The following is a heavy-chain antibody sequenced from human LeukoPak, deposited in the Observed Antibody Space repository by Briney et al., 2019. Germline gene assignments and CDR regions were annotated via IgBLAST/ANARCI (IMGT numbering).Heavy chain of an antibody. CDR1: GFTFSSYA. CDR3: AKVRTGGDWNYYDMDV. Sequence: PGGSLRLSCAASGFTFSSYAMSWVRQAPGKGLEWVSAISGSGGSTYYADSVKGRFTISRDNSKNTLYLQMNSLRAEDTAVYYCAKVRTGGDWNYYDMDVWGQGTTVTVSS. CDR2: ISGSGGST. V-gene: IGHV3-23*01. D-gene: IGHD2-21*02. J-gene: IGHJ6*02.